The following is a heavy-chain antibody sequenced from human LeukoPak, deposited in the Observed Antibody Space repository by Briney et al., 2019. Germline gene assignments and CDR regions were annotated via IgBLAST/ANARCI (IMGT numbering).Heavy chain of an antibody. CDR1: GGSISSSSYY. V-gene: IGHV4-39*01. Sequence: SETLSLTCTVSGGSISSSSYYWGWIRQPPGKGLEWIGSIYYSGSTYYNPSLKSRVTISVDTSKNQFSLKLSSVTAADTAVYYSASEKAVAGYYWGQGTLVTVSS. D-gene: IGHD6-19*01. CDR3: ASEKAVAGYY. CDR2: IYYSGST. J-gene: IGHJ4*02.